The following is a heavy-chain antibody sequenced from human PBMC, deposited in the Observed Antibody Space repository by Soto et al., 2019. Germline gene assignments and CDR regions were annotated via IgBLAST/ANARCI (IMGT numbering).Heavy chain of an antibody. J-gene: IGHJ4*02. CDR1: GGSSSSSSYR. V-gene: IGHV4-39*01. D-gene: IGHD3-22*01. CDR3: ASIYYDSVVDY. CDR2: IYYSGST. Sequence: SEIQCHTYTVSGGSSSSSSYRRGCNRQPPGKELEWIGSIYYSGSTYYNPSLKRRVTKSIDTSNNQSFLNLSSVTAAYTAEYYCASIYYDSVVDYFGQGTLVTGYS.